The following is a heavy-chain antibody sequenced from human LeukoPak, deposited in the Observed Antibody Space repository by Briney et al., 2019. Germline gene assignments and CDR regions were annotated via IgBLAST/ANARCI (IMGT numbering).Heavy chain of an antibody. D-gene: IGHD6-13*01. CDR1: GYSFTSYW. V-gene: IGHV5-51*01. CDR2: IYPGDSDT. J-gene: IGHJ5*02. CDR3: ARPRGGYSSSWTNWFDP. Sequence: GESLKISCKGSGYSFTSYWIGWVRQMPGKGLGWMGIIYPGDSDTRYSPSFQGQVTTSADKSISTAYLQWSSLKASDTAMYYCARPRGGYSSSWTNWFDPWGQGTLVTVSS.